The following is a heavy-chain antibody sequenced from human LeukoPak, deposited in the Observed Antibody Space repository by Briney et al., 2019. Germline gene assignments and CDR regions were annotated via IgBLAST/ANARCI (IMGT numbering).Heavy chain of an antibody. CDR2: ISYDENFK. J-gene: IGHJ4*02. Sequence: PGGSLRLSCAASGFTFSSYAMHWVRQAPGTGLEWVALISYDENFKYYADSVKGRFTISRDNSKNTLYLQMNSLRAEDTAVYYCARVQWELLYPDYWGQGTLVTVSS. CDR3: ARVQWELLYPDY. CDR1: GFTFSSYA. V-gene: IGHV3-30-3*01. D-gene: IGHD1-26*01.